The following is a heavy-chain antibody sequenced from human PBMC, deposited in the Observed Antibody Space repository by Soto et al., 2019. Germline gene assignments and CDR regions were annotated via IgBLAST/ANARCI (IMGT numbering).Heavy chain of an antibody. CDR1: GYTFTSYD. V-gene: IGHV1-8*01. Sequence: ASVKVSCKASGYTFTSYDINWVRQATGQGLEWMGWMNPNSGNTGYAQKFQGRVTMTRNTSISAAYMELSSLRSEDTAVYYCARSVAAAGTHAFDIWGQGTMVIVSS. CDR3: ARSVAAAGTHAFDI. D-gene: IGHD6-13*01. CDR2: MNPNSGNT. J-gene: IGHJ3*02.